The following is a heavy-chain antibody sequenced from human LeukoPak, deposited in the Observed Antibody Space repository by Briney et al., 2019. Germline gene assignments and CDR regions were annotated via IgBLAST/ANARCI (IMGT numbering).Heavy chain of an antibody. D-gene: IGHD3-9*01. J-gene: IGHJ5*02. CDR3: ARDTYYDILTGYADQNWFDP. Sequence: ASVKVSCMASGYTFTSYGISWVRQAPGQGLEWMGWISAYNGNTNYAQKLQGRVTMTTDTSTSTAYMELRSLRSDDTAVYYCARDTYYDILTGYADQNWFDPWGQGTLVTVSS. CDR1: GYTFTSYG. V-gene: IGHV1-18*04. CDR2: ISAYNGNT.